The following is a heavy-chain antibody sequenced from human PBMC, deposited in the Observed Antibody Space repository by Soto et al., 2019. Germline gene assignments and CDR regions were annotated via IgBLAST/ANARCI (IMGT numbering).Heavy chain of an antibody. D-gene: IGHD3-22*01. CDR3: AKRGYYYASSGYVAH. CDR1: GFTFSSYA. Sequence: EVQLLESGGGLVQPGGSLRLSCAASGFTFSSYAMSWVRQAPGKGLEWVSAISGSGGSTYYADSVKGRFTISRDNSTDTLYLQMNSLRAEYTAVYYCAKRGYYYASSGYVAHGGQGTLVTVSS. V-gene: IGHV3-23*01. CDR2: ISGSGGST. J-gene: IGHJ1*01.